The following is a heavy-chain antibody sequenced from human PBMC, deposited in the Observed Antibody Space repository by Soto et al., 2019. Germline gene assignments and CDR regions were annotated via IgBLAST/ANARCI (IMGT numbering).Heavy chain of an antibody. CDR1: GFTVSSNY. CDR2: IYSGGRT. J-gene: IGHJ2*01. Sequence: EVQLVESGGGLVQPGGSLRLSCAVSGFTVSSNYMSWVRQAPGKGLEWVSVIYSGGRTDYADSVKGRFTISRDNSKNTLYLQMNSLRAEDTAVYYCARANYYDSTFEWYFDLWGRGTLVTVSS. D-gene: IGHD3-22*01. V-gene: IGHV3-66*01. CDR3: ARANYYDSTFEWYFDL.